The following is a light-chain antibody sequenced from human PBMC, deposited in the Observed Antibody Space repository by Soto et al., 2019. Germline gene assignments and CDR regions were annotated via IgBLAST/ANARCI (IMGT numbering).Light chain of an antibody. CDR2: EVS. Sequence: QSALTQPASVSGSPGQSITISCTGTSSDVGAYNYVSWYQQHPGKAPKLLIYEVSNRPSGVSHRFSGSKSANTASLTISGLQAEDEADYYCNSYTSTSVNWVFGGGTKVTVL. CDR3: NSYTSTSVNWV. V-gene: IGLV2-14*01. J-gene: IGLJ3*02. CDR1: SSDVGAYNY.